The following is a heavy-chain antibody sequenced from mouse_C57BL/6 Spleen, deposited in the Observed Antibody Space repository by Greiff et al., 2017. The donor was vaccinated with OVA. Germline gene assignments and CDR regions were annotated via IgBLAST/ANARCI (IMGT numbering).Heavy chain of an antibody. J-gene: IGHJ4*01. CDR3: ARWGYDYYAMDY. D-gene: IGHD2-2*01. V-gene: IGHV3-1*01. CDR1: GYSITSGYD. CDR2: ISYSGST. Sequence: EVQLQQSGPGMVKPSQSLSLTCTVTGYSITSGYDWHWIRHFPGNKLEWMGYISYSGSTNYNPSLKSRISITHDTSKNHFFLKLNSVTTEDTATYYCARWGYDYYAMDYWGQGTSVTVSS.